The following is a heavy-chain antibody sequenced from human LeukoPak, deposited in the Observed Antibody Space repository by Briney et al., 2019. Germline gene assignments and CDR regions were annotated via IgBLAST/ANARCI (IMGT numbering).Heavy chain of an antibody. D-gene: IGHD1-7*01. CDR2: ISSNGGST. V-gene: IGHV3-64*01. CDR3: AKVDWSYRNFDY. Sequence: GGSLRLSCAASGFTFSSYAMHWVRQAPGKGLEYVSAISSNGGSTYYANSVKGRFTISRDNSKNTLYLQMNSLRAEDTAVYYCAKVDWSYRNFDYWGQGTLVTVSS. J-gene: IGHJ4*02. CDR1: GFTFSSYA.